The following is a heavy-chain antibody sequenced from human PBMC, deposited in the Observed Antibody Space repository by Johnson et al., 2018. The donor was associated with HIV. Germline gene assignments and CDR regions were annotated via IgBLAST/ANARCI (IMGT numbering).Heavy chain of an antibody. Sequence: QVQLVESGGGVVQPGRSLRLSCAASGFTFSSYGMHWVRQAPGKGLEWVAVIWYDGSNNYYADSVKGRFTISRDNSKNTLYLQMNSLRAEDTAVYYCAKDRGAARAFDAFDIWGQGTMVTVSS. J-gene: IGHJ3*02. V-gene: IGHV3-33*06. D-gene: IGHD6-6*01. CDR2: IWYDGSNN. CDR1: GFTFSSYG. CDR3: AKDRGAARAFDAFDI.